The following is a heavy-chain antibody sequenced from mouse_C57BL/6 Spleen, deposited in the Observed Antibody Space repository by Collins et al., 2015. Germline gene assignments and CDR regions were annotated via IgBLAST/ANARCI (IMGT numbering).Heavy chain of an antibody. D-gene: IGHD1-1*01. J-gene: IGHJ3*01. CDR2: ISYSGST. Sequence: DVQLQESGPGLVKPSQSLSLTCTVTGYSITSDYAWNWIRQFPGNKLEWMGYISYSGSTSYNPSLKSRISITRDTSKSQFFLQLNSVTTEDTATYYCAHYGSSPAWFAYWGQGTLVTVSA. CDR3: AHYGSSPAWFAY. CDR1: GYSITSDYA. V-gene: IGHV3-2*02.